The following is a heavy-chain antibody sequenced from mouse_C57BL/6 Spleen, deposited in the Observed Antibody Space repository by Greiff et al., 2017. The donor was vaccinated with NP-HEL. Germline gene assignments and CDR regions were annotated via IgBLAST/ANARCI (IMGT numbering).Heavy chain of an antibody. J-gene: IGHJ1*03. CDR3: ARTELYWYFDV. Sequence: EVKVVESGGGLVKPGGSLKLSCAASGFTFSDYGMHWVRQAPEKGLEWVAYISSGSSTIYYADTVKGRFTISRDNAKNTLFLQMTSLRSEDTAMYYCARTELYWYFDVWGTGTTVTVSS. V-gene: IGHV5-17*01. CDR2: ISSGSSTI. CDR1: GFTFSDYG.